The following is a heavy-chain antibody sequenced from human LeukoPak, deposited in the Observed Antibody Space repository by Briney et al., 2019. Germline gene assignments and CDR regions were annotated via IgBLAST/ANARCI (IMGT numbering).Heavy chain of an antibody. CDR3: AKEVGVFDY. J-gene: IGHJ4*02. Sequence: GGSLRLSCEASGFTFRNYAMSWVRQAPEKGLEWVSSVSGSGSTTHYEDSVKGRFTITRDNSKNTLYLQMNSLRADDTAVYYCAKEVGVFDYWGQGTLSPSPQ. CDR1: GFTFRNYA. CDR2: VSGSGSTT. V-gene: IGHV3-23*01. D-gene: IGHD1-26*01.